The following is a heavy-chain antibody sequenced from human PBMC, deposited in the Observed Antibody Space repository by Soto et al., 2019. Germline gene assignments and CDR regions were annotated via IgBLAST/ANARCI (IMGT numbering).Heavy chain of an antibody. D-gene: IGHD3-10*01. CDR1: GFTVSSNY. J-gene: IGHJ3*02. CDR2: IYSGGST. Sequence: GGSLRLSCAASGFTVSSNYMSWVRQAPGKGLEWVSVIYSGGSTYYADSVKGRFTISRHNSKNTLYLQMNSLRAEDTAVYYCARDPGVTMVRERDAFDIWGQGTMVTVSS. CDR3: ARDPGVTMVRERDAFDI. V-gene: IGHV3-53*04.